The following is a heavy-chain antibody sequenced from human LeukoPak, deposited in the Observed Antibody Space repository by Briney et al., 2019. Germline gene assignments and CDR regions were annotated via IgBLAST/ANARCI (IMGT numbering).Heavy chain of an antibody. V-gene: IGHV3-23*01. Sequence: GGSLRLSCAASGFTFSSSAMTWVRQAPGKGLEWVSSLTGGSDNSEHADSVKGWFSISRDNSKNTLYLQMNSLTAEDTAVYYCVRGWQQLGSWGRGTLVTVSS. D-gene: IGHD1-1*01. CDR1: GFTFSSSA. CDR3: VRGWQQLGS. J-gene: IGHJ5*02. CDR2: LTGGSDNS.